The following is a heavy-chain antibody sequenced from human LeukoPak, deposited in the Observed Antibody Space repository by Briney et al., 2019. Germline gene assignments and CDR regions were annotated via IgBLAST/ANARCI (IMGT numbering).Heavy chain of an antibody. CDR3: AREVVVVPAAIFAFDP. J-gene: IGHJ5*02. Sequence: SETLSLTCTVSGVSISSYYWSWIRQPAGKGLEWIGRIYTSGSTNYNPSLKSRVTMSVDTSKNQFSLKLSSVTAADTAVYYCAREVVVVPAAIFAFDPWGQGTLVTVSS. D-gene: IGHD2-2*01. V-gene: IGHV4-4*07. CDR2: IYTSGST. CDR1: GVSISSYY.